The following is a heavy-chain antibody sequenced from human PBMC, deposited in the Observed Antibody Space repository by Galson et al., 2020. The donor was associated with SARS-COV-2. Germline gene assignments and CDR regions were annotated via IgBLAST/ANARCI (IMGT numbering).Heavy chain of an antibody. CDR1: GFSLTTSGMG. CDR3: ARMADGYGGYDYGSSPFDY. V-gene: IGHV2-70*01. D-gene: IGHD5-12*01. CDR2: IDWDNDK. Sequence: SGPTLVKPTQTLTLTCTFSGFSLTTSGMGVTWIRQPPGKALEWLALIDWDNDKYYSTSLKTRLTISGDTSKNQVFLTMTNMDPEDTATYYWARMADGYGGYDYGSSPFDYWGQGTLVTFSS. J-gene: IGHJ4*02.